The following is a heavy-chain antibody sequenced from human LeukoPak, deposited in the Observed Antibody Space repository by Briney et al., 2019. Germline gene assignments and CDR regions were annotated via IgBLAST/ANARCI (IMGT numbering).Heavy chain of an antibody. V-gene: IGHV1-8*01. CDR2: MNPNSGNT. CDR3: ARDPRMGYCSSTSCYDYMDV. D-gene: IGHD2-2*01. J-gene: IGHJ6*03. Sequence: RASVKVSCKASGYTFTSYDINWVRQATGQGLEWMGWMNPNSGNTGYVQKFQGRVTITADESTSTAYMELSSLRSEDTAVYYCARDPRMGYCSSTSCYDYMDVWGKGTTVTVSS. CDR1: GYTFTSYD.